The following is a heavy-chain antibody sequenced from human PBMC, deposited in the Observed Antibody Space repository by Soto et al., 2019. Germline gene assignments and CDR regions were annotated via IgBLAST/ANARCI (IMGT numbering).Heavy chain of an antibody. CDR1: AYTFTSYG. CDR3: ARDKGVRGWYGTADY. D-gene: IGHD6-19*01. Sequence: ASVKVSCKASAYTFTSYGISSVRQAPGQGLEWMGWISAYNGNTNYAQKLQGRVTMTTDTSTSTAYMELRSLRSDDTAVYYCARDKGVRGWYGTADYWGQGTLVTVS. J-gene: IGHJ4*02. CDR2: ISAYNGNT. V-gene: IGHV1-18*01.